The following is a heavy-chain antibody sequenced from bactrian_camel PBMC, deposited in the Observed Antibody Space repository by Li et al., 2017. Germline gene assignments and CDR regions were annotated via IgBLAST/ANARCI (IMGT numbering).Heavy chain of an antibody. J-gene: IGHJ4*01. Sequence: VQLVESGGGLVQPGGSLRLSCAASGFTFSLYYMSWVRQAPGKGLEWVSGIYSDGSKTLYADSVKGRFTISRDNDRNTHYLQMTNLKFEDMAMYYCALGPVNYWGQGTQVTVS. CDR1: GFTFSLYY. CDR3: ALGPVNY. CDR2: IYSDGSKT. V-gene: IGHV3-2*01.